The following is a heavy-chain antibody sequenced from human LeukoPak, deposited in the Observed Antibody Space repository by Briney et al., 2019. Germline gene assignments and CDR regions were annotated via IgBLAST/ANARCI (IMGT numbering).Heavy chain of an antibody. Sequence: PGGSLRLSCAASGFTLSSYSMNWVRQAPGKGLEWVSSISSSSSYIYYADSVKGRLTISRDNAKNSLYLQMNSLRAEDTAVYYCARDGGGVVVVVAATTGTGMDVWGKGTTVTVSS. D-gene: IGHD2-15*01. J-gene: IGHJ6*04. CDR1: GFTLSSYS. V-gene: IGHV3-21*01. CDR2: ISSSSSYI. CDR3: ARDGGGVVVVVAATTGTGMDV.